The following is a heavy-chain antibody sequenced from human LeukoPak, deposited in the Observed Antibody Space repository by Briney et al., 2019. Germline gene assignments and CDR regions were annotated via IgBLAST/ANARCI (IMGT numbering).Heavy chain of an antibody. D-gene: IGHD6-19*01. CDR3: ARIKSSGWYLDAFDI. J-gene: IGHJ3*02. CDR2: IYPGDSDT. CDR1: GYSFSSYW. V-gene: IGHV5-51*01. Sequence: GESLKISCKGSGYSFSSYWIGWVRQMPGKGLEWMGTIYPGDSDTRYSPSFQGQVTISADKSISTAYLQWSSLKASDTAMYYCARIKSSGWYLDAFDIWGQGTMVTVSS.